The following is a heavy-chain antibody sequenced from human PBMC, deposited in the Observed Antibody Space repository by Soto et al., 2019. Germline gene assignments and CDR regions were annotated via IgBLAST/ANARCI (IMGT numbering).Heavy chain of an antibody. J-gene: IGHJ3*02. Sequence: SETPYPPCTVLGGYLSSLYWSWIRQPPWKVMEWSGYIYYSGSANYSPSLKSRITISVDTSKNQFSLKLSSVTAADTAVYFCARERRISAARCALDIWGQGTMVTVSS. CDR3: ARERRISAARCALDI. CDR2: IYYSGSA. CDR1: GGYLSSLY. V-gene: IGHV4-59*11. D-gene: IGHD6-13*01.